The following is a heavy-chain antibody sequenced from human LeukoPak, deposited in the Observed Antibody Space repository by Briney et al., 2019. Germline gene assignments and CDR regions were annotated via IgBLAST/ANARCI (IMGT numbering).Heavy chain of an antibody. V-gene: IGHV4-59*08. CDR3: ARHGSDYGDYVYSDY. Sequence: SETLSLTCTVSGGSISSYYWSWIRQPPGKGLEWIGYIYYSGSTNYNPSLKSRVTISVDTSKNQFSPKLSSVTAADTAVNYCARHGSDYGDYVYSDYWGQGTLVTVSS. D-gene: IGHD4-17*01. CDR2: IYYSGST. J-gene: IGHJ4*02. CDR1: GGSISSYY.